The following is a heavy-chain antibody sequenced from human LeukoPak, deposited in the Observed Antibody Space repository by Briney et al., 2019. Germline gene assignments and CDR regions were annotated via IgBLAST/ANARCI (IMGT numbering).Heavy chain of an antibody. CDR2: IYVDGST. V-gene: IGHV3-53*01. CDR3: ARDFNSRQFDY. CDR1: GFTVSSNY. J-gene: IGHJ4*02. D-gene: IGHD6-13*01. Sequence: GGSLRLSCAASGFTVSSNYMSWVRQAPGKGLEWVSVIYVDGSTYYTDSVQGRFTISRDNSKNTLYLQMNSLTAEDTAVYYCARDFNSRQFDYWGQGALVTVSS.